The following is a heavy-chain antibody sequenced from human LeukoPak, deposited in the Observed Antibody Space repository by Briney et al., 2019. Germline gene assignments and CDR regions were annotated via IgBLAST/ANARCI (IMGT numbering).Heavy chain of an antibody. J-gene: IGHJ4*02. D-gene: IGHD6-6*01. CDR1: GYTFTRNT. CDR3: ARERSSSHDY. V-gene: IGHV1-2*06. Sequence: ASVKVSCKASGYTFTRNTINWVRQAPGQGLEWMGRINPNSGGTNYAQKFQGRVTMTRDTSISTAYMELSRLKSDDTAVYYCARERSSSHDYWGQGTLVTVSS. CDR2: INPNSGGT.